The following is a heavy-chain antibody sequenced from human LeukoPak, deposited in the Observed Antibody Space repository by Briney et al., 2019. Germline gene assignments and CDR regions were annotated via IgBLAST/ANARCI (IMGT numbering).Heavy chain of an antibody. J-gene: IGHJ4*02. CDR3: ARARTTEWYFDY. CDR2: ISSSSSYI. D-gene: IGHD1-1*01. CDR1: GFTFSSYS. Sequence: GGSLRLSCAASGFTFSSYSMNWVRQAPGKGLEWVSSISSSSSYIYYADSVKGRFTISRDNAKNSLYLQMNSLRAEDTAVYYCARARTTEWYFDYWGQGTLVTVSS. V-gene: IGHV3-21*01.